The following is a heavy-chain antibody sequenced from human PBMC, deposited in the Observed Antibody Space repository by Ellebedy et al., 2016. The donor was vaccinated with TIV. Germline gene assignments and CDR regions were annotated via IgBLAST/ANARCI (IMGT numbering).Heavy chain of an antibody. CDR2: IYYSGST. CDR1: GGSISSYY. V-gene: IGHV4-59*13. D-gene: IGHD3-3*01. CDR3: ARAGYDFWSDDWGFDY. Sequence: SETLSLXXTVSGGSISSYYWSWIRQPPGKGLEWIGYIYYSGSTNYNPSLKSRVTISVDTSKNQFSLKLSSVTAADTAVYYCARAGYDFWSDDWGFDYWGQGTLVTVSS. J-gene: IGHJ4*02.